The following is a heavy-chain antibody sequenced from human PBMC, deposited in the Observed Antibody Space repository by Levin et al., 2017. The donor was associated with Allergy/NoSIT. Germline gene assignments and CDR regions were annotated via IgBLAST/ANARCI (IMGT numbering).Heavy chain of an antibody. V-gene: IGHV3-30*18. CDR2: ISSDGSNK. Sequence: SCAASGFTFSSYGMHWVRQAPGKGLEWVAVISSDGSNKYYADSVKGRFTISRDNSKNTLYLQMNSLRAEDTAVYYCAKDVFDWSDYYGMDVWGEGTTVTVSS. D-gene: IGHD3-9*01. CDR1: GFTFSSYG. CDR3: AKDVFDWSDYYGMDV. J-gene: IGHJ6*04.